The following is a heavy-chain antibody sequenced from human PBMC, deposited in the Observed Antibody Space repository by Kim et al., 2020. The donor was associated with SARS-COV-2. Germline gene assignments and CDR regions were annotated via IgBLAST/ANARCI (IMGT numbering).Heavy chain of an antibody. D-gene: IGHD5-12*01. CDR1: GFTFSSYA. V-gene: IGHV3-30*04. CDR3: ARDMCRWLQCLFDY. J-gene: IGHJ4*02. Sequence: GGSLRLSCAASGFTFSSYAMHWVRQAPGKGLEWVAVISYDGSNKYYADSVKGRFTISRDNSKNTLYLQMNSLRAEDTAVYYCARDMCRWLQCLFDYWGQGTLVTVSS. CDR2: ISYDGSNK.